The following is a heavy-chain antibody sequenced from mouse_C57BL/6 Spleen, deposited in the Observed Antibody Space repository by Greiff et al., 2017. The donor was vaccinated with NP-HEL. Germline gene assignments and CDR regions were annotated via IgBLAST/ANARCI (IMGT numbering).Heavy chain of an antibody. J-gene: IGHJ2*01. CDR2: INPNNGGT. D-gene: IGHD2-4*01. Sequence: EVQLQQSGPELVKPGASVKMSCKASGYTFTDYNMHWVKQSHGKSLEWIGYINPNNGGTSYTQKFKGKATLTVNKSSSTAYMELRRLTSEESAVYYCARERLRRGYYFDDWGQGTTLTVSS. V-gene: IGHV1-22*01. CDR3: ARERLRRGYYFDD. CDR1: GYTFTDYN.